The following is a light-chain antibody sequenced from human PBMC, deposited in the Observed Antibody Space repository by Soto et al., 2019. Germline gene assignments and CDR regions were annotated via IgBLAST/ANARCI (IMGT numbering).Light chain of an antibody. V-gene: IGKV3-11*01. CDR2: DAS. J-gene: IGKJ5*01. Sequence: EIVLTQSPATLSLSPGERATLSCRASQSVSSYLAWYQQKSGQAPRLLIYDASNRATGIPARFSGSGPGTDFTLTISSLEPKDFAVYYCQQGGTFGQGTRLEIK. CDR1: QSVSSY. CDR3: QQGGT.